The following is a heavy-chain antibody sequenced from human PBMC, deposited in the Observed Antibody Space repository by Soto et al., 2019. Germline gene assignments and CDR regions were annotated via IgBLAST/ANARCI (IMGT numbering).Heavy chain of an antibody. Sequence: GGSLRLACAASGFTFSSYAMSWVRQAPGKGLEWVSAISGSGGSTYYADSVKGRFTISRDNSKNTLYLQMNSLRAEDMAVYYYAKDEAAMVPYYFDYWGQGTLVTVSS. CDR2: ISGSGGST. CDR1: GFTFSSYA. D-gene: IGHD5-18*01. CDR3: AKDEAAMVPYYFDY. J-gene: IGHJ4*02. V-gene: IGHV3-23*01.